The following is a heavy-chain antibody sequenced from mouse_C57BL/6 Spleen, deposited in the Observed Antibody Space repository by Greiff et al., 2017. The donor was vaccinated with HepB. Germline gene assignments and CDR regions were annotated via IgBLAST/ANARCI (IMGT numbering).Heavy chain of an antibody. CDR1: GFTFSSYA. CDR2: ISDGGSYT. V-gene: IGHV5-4*01. CDR3: ASDLYHFDY. Sequence: DVQLVESGGGLVKPGGSLKLSCAASGFTFSSYAMSWVRQTPEKRLEWVATISDGGSYTYYTDNVKGRFTISRDNAKNNLYLQMSHLKSEDTAMYYCASDLYHFDYWGQGTTLTVSS. J-gene: IGHJ2*01.